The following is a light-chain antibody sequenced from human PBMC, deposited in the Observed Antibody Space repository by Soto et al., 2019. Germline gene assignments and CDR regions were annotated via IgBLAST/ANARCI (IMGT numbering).Light chain of an antibody. CDR3: QQANSFPLT. J-gene: IGKJ4*01. CDR1: PGISSR. Sequence: DIQMTQSPSSVSASVGDRVTITCRASPGISSRLAWYQQKPGKAPKLRIYTASSLQSGVPSRFSGSGSETDFTLTISSLQPEDFATYYCQQANSFPLTFGGGTKVEIK. V-gene: IGKV1-12*01. CDR2: TAS.